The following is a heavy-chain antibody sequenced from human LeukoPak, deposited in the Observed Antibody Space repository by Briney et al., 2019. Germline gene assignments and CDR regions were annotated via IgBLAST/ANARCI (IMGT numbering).Heavy chain of an antibody. Sequence: GASLRLSCAASGFTFSSYSLNWVRQAPGKGLGWVSYITSSSSSIYYADSVKGRFTISRDNAKNSLYLQMNSLRAEDTAMYYCARDYCSGGRCYSVDYWGQGTLVTVSS. D-gene: IGHD2-15*01. CDR2: ITSSSSSI. J-gene: IGHJ4*02. CDR1: GFTFSSYS. V-gene: IGHV3-48*04. CDR3: ARDYCSGGRCYSVDY.